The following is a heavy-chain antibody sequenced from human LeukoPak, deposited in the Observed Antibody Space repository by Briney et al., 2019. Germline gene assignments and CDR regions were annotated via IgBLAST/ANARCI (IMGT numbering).Heavy chain of an antibody. V-gene: IGHV3-43*02. J-gene: IGHJ4*02. CDR1: GFTFDDYA. CDR3: ARDSELGRDY. Sequence: PGGSLRLSCGASGFTFDDYAMHWVRQAPGKGLEWVSLISGDGGSTYYADSVKGRFTISRDNAKNSLYLQMNSLRAEDTAVYYCARDSELGRDYWGQGTLVTVSS. CDR2: ISGDGGST. D-gene: IGHD7-27*01.